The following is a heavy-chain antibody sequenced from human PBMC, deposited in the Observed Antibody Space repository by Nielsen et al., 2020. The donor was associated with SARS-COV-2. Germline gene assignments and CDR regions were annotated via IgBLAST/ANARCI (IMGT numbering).Heavy chain of an antibody. V-gene: IGHV4-31*01. J-gene: IGHJ5*02. D-gene: IGHD2-2*02. CDR3: ARDSTAAIGGAWFDP. CDR1: GGSFSGYY. Sequence: SETLSLTCTVYGGSFSGYYWNWIRQHPGKGLEWIGNIYYSGSTFYNPSVKSHFTMSLDTSKNQFSLNLTSVTAADTAVYYCARDSTAAIGGAWFDPWGQGTLVTVSS. CDR2: IYYSGST.